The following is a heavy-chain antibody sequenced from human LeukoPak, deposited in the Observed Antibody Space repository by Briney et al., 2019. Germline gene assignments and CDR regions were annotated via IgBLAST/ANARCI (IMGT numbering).Heavy chain of an antibody. D-gene: IGHD3-22*01. V-gene: IGHV3-9*01. CDR1: GFTFHDYA. CDR2: ITWNSGYI. J-gene: IGHJ1*01. Sequence: GGSLRLSCAASGFTFHDYAMHWVRQAPGRGLEWVSGITWNSGYIVYADSVKGRFTISRDNAKNSLYLQMNSLRAEDTAVYYCARWDYDSSGFQYWGQGTLVTVSS. CDR3: ARWDYDSSGFQY.